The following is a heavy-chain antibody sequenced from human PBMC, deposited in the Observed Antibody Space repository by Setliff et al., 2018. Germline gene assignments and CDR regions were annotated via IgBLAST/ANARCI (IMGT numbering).Heavy chain of an antibody. V-gene: IGHV1-8*03. D-gene: IGHD3-3*02. J-gene: IGHJ5*02. CDR1: GYILSSYG. CDR3: ARGRHRFSIRSNWFDP. CDR2: MNPNTGDT. Sequence: ASVKVSCKGSGYILSSYGISWVRQAPGQGLEWMGWMNPNTGDTEYADNFQGRITITRDASITTAYMELTSLRSEDTALYYCARGRHRFSIRSNWFDPWGQGTLVTVSS.